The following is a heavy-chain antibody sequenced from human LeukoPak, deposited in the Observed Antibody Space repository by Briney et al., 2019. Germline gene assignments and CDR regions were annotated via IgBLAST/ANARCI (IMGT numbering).Heavy chain of an antibody. CDR3: ATSDTVSTYNWFDP. CDR1: GGSISSNTYF. D-gene: IGHD5/OR15-5a*01. CDR2: IRYSGST. V-gene: IGHV4-39*01. J-gene: IGHJ5*02. Sequence: SETLSLTRNVSGGSISSNTYFWGWIRRPPGKGLEWIGSIRYSGSTYYNPSLKSRVTISVDTSKNQFSLNLSSLTAADTAVYYCATSDTVSTYNWFDPWGQGTLVTVS.